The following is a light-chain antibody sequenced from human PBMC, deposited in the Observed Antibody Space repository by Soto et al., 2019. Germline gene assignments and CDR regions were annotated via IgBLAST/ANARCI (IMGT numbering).Light chain of an antibody. V-gene: IGKV3-20*01. CDR1: QSVSSNY. Sequence: EIVLTQSPGTLSLSPGEKATISCRASQSVSSNYLAWYQQQPGQAPRLLMYGASSRATGVLDRFSGSGSGTDFTLTISRLEPEDFAVYYCQHYGSSPRWTFGQGTRWISN. CDR3: QHYGSSPRWT. CDR2: GAS. J-gene: IGKJ1*01.